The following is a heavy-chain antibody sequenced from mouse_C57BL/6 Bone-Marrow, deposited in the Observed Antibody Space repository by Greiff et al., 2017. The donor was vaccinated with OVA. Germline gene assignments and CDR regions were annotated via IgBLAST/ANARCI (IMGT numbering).Heavy chain of an antibody. D-gene: IGHD1-1*01. CDR1: GFTFSSYA. CDR3: AREGFTTLASDY. CDR2: ISDGGSYT. V-gene: IGHV5-4*01. Sequence: EVKLVESGGGLVKPGGSLKLSCAASGFTFSSYAMSWVRQTPEKRLEWVATISDGGSYTYYPENVKGRFTISRDNAKNNLYLQMSHLKSEDTAMYYCAREGFTTLASDYWGQGTTLTVSS. J-gene: IGHJ2*01.